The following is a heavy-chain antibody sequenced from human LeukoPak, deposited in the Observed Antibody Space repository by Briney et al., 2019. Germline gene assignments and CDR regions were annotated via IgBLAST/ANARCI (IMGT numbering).Heavy chain of an antibody. Sequence: PSETLSLTCTVSGGSISSYYWGWIRQPPGKGLEWIGAIYYSGATYYNPSLKSRVTISVDTSKNEVSLKLSSVTVADTAVYYCAGNDFYYFDYWGQGTLVTVSS. CDR3: AGNDFYYFDY. CDR1: GGSISSYY. D-gene: IGHD1-1*01. CDR2: IYYSGAT. V-gene: IGHV4-39*01. J-gene: IGHJ4*02.